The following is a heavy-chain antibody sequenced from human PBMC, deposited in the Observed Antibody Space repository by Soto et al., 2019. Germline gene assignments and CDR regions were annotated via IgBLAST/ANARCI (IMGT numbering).Heavy chain of an antibody. D-gene: IGHD1-26*01. CDR3: ARDSSGSSPTFDY. Sequence: SETLSLTCAVYGGSFSGYYWSWIRQHPGKGLEWIGYIYYSGNTYYNPSLKSRVTISVDTSKNQFSLKLSSVTAADTAVYYCARDSSGSSPTFDYWGQGTLVTVSS. J-gene: IGHJ4*02. CDR1: GGSFSGYY. CDR2: IYYSGNT. V-gene: IGHV4-31*11.